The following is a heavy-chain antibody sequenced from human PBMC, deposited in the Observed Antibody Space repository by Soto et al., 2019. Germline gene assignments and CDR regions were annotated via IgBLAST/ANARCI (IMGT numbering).Heavy chain of an antibody. CDR3: AEESGGYYGVGPYYRYDMDV. V-gene: IGHV3-30*18. D-gene: IGHD3-3*01. CDR2: MSDDGTND. Sequence: PGGSLRLSCVASRFRFTRYAMHWARQAPGQGLERVGAMSDDGTNDYYAESVQGRFTISRDNSKDTVYLQMNSLRYEDTALYFCAEESGGYYGVGPYYRYDMDVWGQGTTVTVSS. CDR1: RFRFTRYA. J-gene: IGHJ6*02.